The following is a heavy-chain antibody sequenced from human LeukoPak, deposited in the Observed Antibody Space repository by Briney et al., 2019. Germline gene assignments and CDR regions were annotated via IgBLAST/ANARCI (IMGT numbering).Heavy chain of an antibody. Sequence: GGSLRLSCAASGFTFSSYGMHWVLQAPGKGLEWVAFIRYDGSNKYYADSVKGRFTISRDNSKNTLYLQMNSLRAEDTAVYYCAKDEYYDILTGYYKRSAFDIWGQGTMVTVSS. CDR2: IRYDGSNK. J-gene: IGHJ3*02. CDR1: GFTFSSYG. D-gene: IGHD3-9*01. CDR3: AKDEYYDILTGYYKRSAFDI. V-gene: IGHV3-30*02.